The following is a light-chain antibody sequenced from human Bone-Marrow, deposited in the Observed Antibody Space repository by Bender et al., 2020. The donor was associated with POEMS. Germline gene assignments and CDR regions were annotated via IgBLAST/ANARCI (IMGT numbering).Light chain of an antibody. V-gene: IGLV2-11*01. CDR1: SSDVGAYDY. CDR2: DVN. CDR3: CSYAGVYTYV. J-gene: IGLJ1*01. Sequence: QSALTQPASVSGSPGQSITISCTGTSSDVGAYDYVSWYQQFPGRAPKLIIYDVNKRPSGVPDRFSASKSGNTASLTISGPQARDDDDYFCCSYAGVYTYVFGSGTTVTVL.